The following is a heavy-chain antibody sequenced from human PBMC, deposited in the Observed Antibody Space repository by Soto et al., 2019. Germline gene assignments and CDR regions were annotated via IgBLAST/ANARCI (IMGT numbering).Heavy chain of an antibody. Sequence: QVQLVQSGAEVKKPGASVKVSCKASDFTFTSYGISWVRQAPGQGLEWMGWISAYNGNTDYAQKLQGRATMTTDTSTATAHVELRGLRSEDPAVYYCARDPAISGSLRGTPPMAVWGQGTTFTVSS. V-gene: IGHV1-18*04. CDR3: ARDPAISGSLRGTPPMAV. CDR2: ISAYNGNT. D-gene: IGHD6-19*01. J-gene: IGHJ6*02. CDR1: DFTFTSYG.